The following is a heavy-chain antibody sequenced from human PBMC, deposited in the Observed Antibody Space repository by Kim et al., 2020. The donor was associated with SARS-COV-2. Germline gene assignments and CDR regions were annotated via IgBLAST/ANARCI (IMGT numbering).Heavy chain of an antibody. Sequence: GGSLRLSCAASGFTFSSYAMSWVRQAPEKGLEWVSGISASGATPYYADSVKGRFTISRDNSKNTLYLQMNSLRAEDTAVYYCAKVNDYGDYLQWSFDLWGRGTLVTVSS. V-gene: IGHV3-23*01. CDR2: ISASGATP. J-gene: IGHJ2*01. D-gene: IGHD4-17*01. CDR3: AKVNDYGDYLQWSFDL. CDR1: GFTFSSYA.